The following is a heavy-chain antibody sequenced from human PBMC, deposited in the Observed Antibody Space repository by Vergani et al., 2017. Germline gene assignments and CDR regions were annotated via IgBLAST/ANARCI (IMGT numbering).Heavy chain of an antibody. Sequence: EVQLVESGGGLVKPGGSLRLSCAASGFTFSSYSMNWVRQAPGKGLEWVSSISSSSSYIYYADSVKGRFTISRDNATNSLYLQMNSLRAEDTAVYYCARDTLPPYSSSWGYWGQGTLVTVSS. D-gene: IGHD6-13*01. CDR3: ARDTLPPYSSSWGY. CDR1: GFTFSSYS. CDR2: ISSSSSYI. J-gene: IGHJ4*02. V-gene: IGHV3-21*01.